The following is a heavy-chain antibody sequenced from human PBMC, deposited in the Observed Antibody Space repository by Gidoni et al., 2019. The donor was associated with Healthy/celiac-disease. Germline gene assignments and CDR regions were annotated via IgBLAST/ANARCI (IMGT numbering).Heavy chain of an antibody. D-gene: IGHD3-10*01. CDR1: GFTLDDYT. CDR3: AKADGSYFDY. Sequence: EVQLVESGGVVVQPGGSLRLSCAASGFTLDDYTMHWVRQAPGKGLEWVSLISWDGGSTYYADSVKGRFTISRDNSKNSLYLQMNSLRTEDTALYYCAKADGSYFDYWGQGTLVTVSS. V-gene: IGHV3-43*01. CDR2: ISWDGGST. J-gene: IGHJ4*02.